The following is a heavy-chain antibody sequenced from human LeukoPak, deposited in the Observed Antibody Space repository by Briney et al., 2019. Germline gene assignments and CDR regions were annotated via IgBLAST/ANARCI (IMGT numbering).Heavy chain of an antibody. J-gene: IGHJ4*02. Sequence: PGGSLRLSCAASGFTFSSYWMHWVRQAPGNGLVWVSRINSDGSSTSYADSVKGRFTISRDNAKNTLYLQMNSLRAEDTAVYYCATYYYDSSGYYRNWGQGTRVTVSS. CDR1: GFTFSSYW. V-gene: IGHV3-74*01. CDR3: ATYYYDSSGYYRN. D-gene: IGHD3-22*01. CDR2: INSDGSST.